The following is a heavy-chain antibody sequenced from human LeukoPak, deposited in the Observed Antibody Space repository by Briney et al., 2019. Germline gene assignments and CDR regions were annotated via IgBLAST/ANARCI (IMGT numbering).Heavy chain of an antibody. J-gene: IGHJ3*02. Sequence: PSETLSLTCAVYGGSFSGYYWSWIRQPPGKGLEWIGSIYYSGSTYYNPSLKSRVTISVDTSKNQFSLKLSSVTAADTAVYYCARRIVVVVAAVYDAFDIWGQGTMVTVSS. CDR1: GGSFSGYY. CDR2: IYYSGST. D-gene: IGHD2-15*01. CDR3: ARRIVVVVAAVYDAFDI. V-gene: IGHV4-34*01.